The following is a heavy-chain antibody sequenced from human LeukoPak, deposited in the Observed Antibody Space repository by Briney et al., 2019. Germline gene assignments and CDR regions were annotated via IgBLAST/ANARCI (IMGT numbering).Heavy chain of an antibody. V-gene: IGHV3-23*01. CDR1: GFTFSSYA. CDR2: ISGSGGST. J-gene: IGHJ4*02. D-gene: IGHD3-22*01. Sequence: QPGGSLRLSCAASGFTFSSYAMSWVRQAPGKGLEWVSAISGSGGSTYYADSVKGRFTISRDNSKNTLYLQMNSLRAEDTAVYYCAKETYDSSGYEYYFDYWGQGTLVTVSS. CDR3: AKETYDSSGYEYYFDY.